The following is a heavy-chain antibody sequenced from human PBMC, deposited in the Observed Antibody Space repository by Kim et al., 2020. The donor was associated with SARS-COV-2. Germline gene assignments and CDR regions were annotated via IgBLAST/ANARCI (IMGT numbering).Heavy chain of an antibody. Sequence: GGSLRLSCAASGFTFSSYGMHWVRQAPGKGLEWVAVIWYDGSNKYYADSVKGRFTISRDNSKNTLYLQMNSLRAEDTAVYYCAKDASSLLWFGEAWGQGTLVTVSS. CDR2: IWYDGSNK. D-gene: IGHD3-10*01. CDR1: GFTFSSYG. J-gene: IGHJ5*02. V-gene: IGHV3-33*06. CDR3: AKDASSLLWFGEA.